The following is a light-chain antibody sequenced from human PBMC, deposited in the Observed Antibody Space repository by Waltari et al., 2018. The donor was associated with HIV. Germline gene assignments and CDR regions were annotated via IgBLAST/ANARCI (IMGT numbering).Light chain of an antibody. CDR2: LGS. Sequence: DIVMTQSPLSLPVTPGEPASISCRSSHSLLHSNGYNYLDWYLQKPGQSPQLLIYLGSNRASGVPDRFSGSGSGTDFTLKISRVEAEDVGVYYCMQALQTPQYTFGQGTKLEIK. J-gene: IGKJ2*01. V-gene: IGKV2-28*01. CDR3: MQALQTPQYT. CDR1: HSLLHSNGYNY.